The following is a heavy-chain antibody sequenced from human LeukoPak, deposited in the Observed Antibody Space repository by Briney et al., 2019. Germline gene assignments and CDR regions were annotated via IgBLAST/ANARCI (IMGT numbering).Heavy chain of an antibody. Sequence: GGSLRLSCVASGIRFSALWMNWVRQAPGKGLELVASINEDGSEKYYVDSVKGRFTISRDNPKKSLYLQLNSLRVDDTAVYFCARDSDAYDYWGQGTRVTLSS. CDR2: INEDGSEK. V-gene: IGHV3-7*01. D-gene: IGHD2-2*01. CDR3: ARDSDAYDY. CDR1: GIRFSALW. J-gene: IGHJ4*02.